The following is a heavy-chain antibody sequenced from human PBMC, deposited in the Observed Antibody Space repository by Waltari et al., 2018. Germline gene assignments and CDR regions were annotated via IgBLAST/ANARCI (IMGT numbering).Heavy chain of an antibody. CDR2: VRCRGTNT. V-gene: IGHV3-23*01. CDR1: GFPFSSYA. D-gene: IGHD3-10*01. CDR3: AKAVEIWFYAFDI. Sequence: EVQVLESGGGLVQPGGSLRLSCAASGFPFSSYAMTWVRQATGKVLEWVASVRCRGTNTNYADSVKGRFTLSRDNSKNTLHLQMNSLRAEDTAVYYCAKAVEIWFYAFDIWGQGTMVTVSS. J-gene: IGHJ3*02.